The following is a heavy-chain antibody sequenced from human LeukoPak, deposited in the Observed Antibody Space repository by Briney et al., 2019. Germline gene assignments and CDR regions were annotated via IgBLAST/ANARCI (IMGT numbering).Heavy chain of an antibody. J-gene: IGHJ4*02. Sequence: SETLSLTCTVSGGSISDYYWSWIRQPPGKGLECIGYIYYSGSTNYNPSLQSRVTISIDTSKDQFSLKMSSVTAADMAVYYCATYDGTGKFAFWGQGTLVTVSS. CDR2: IYYSGST. V-gene: IGHV4-59*01. CDR1: GGSISDYY. CDR3: ATYDGTGKFAF. D-gene: IGHD3-22*01.